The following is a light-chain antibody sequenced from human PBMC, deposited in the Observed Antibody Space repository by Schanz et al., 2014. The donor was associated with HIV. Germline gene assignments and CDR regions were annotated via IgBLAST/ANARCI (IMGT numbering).Light chain of an antibody. V-gene: IGKV3-15*01. Sequence: EIVLTQSPGTLSLSPGERATLSCRASQSVSNNYLAWYQQKPGQAPRLLIYGASTRATGIPARFSGSGSGTEFTLTISSLQSEDFAVYYCQQYNNWPPLTFGGGTKVEMK. CDR1: QSVSNN. J-gene: IGKJ4*01. CDR2: GAS. CDR3: QQYNNWPPLT.